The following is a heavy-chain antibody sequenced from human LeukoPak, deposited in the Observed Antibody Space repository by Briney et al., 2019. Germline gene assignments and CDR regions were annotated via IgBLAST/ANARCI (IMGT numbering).Heavy chain of an antibody. V-gene: IGHV3-53*01. CDR2: IYSGGST. J-gene: IGHJ3*02. D-gene: IGHD4-17*01. CDR1: GFSFSDAW. Sequence: PGGSLRLSCAASGFSFSDAWMSWVRQAPGKGLEWVSVIYSGGSTYYADSVKGRFTISRDNSKNTLYLQMNSLRAEDTAVYYCATGYGDYGDDAFDIWGQGTMVTVSS. CDR3: ATGYGDYGDDAFDI.